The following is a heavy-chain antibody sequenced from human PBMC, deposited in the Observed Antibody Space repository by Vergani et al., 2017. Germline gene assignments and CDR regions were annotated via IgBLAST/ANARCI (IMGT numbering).Heavy chain of an antibody. J-gene: IGHJ5*02. CDR3: ARDRSGWYAEGNWFDP. CDR1: GFTFSSYS. D-gene: IGHD6-19*01. CDR2: ISSSSSTI. Sequence: EVQLVESGGGLVQPGGSLRLSCAASGFTFSSYSMNWVRQAPGKGLEWVSYISSSSSTIYYADSVKGRFTISRDNAKNSLYLQMNSLRAEDTAVYYCARDRSGWYAEGNWFDPWGQGTLVTVSS. V-gene: IGHV3-48*01.